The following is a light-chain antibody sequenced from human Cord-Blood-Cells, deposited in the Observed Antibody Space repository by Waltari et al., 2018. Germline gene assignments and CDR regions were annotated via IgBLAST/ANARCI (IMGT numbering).Light chain of an antibody. CDR3: SSYTSSSTRV. Sequence: QSALTQPASVSGSPGQSITISCTGTSSDVGGYTYVSWYQQHPGKAPKLMIYDVSNRPSGVSNRFSGSKSGNMASLTISGLQAEDEADYYCSSYTSSSTRVFGGGTKLTVL. V-gene: IGLV2-14*01. CDR1: SSDVGGYTY. J-gene: IGLJ3*02. CDR2: DVS.